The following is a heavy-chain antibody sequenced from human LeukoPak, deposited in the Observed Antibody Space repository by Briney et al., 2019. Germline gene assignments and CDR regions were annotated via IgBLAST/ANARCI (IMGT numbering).Heavy chain of an antibody. D-gene: IGHD3-22*01. CDR1: GGSISSYY. CDR3: ARVSSALGYFDY. Sequence: SETLSLTCIVSGGSISSYYWSWIRQPPGKGLEWIGYIYYSGSTNYNPSLKSRVTISVDTSKNQFSLKLSSVTAADTAVYYCARVSSALGYFDYWGQGTLVTVSS. V-gene: IGHV4-59*01. J-gene: IGHJ4*02. CDR2: IYYSGST.